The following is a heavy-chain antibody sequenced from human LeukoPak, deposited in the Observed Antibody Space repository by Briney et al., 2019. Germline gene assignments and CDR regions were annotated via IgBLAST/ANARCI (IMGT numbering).Heavy chain of an antibody. CDR3: ARADSSGYSLDENFDY. D-gene: IGHD3-22*01. V-gene: IGHV1-69*04. Sequence: GSSVKVSCKASGGTLSSYDINRVRQAPGQGLEWIGRIIPMFGIVNYAQNFQGRVTITADKSTNTAYMELSSLRSEDTAFYYCARADSSGYSLDENFDYWGQGTLVTVSS. J-gene: IGHJ4*02. CDR2: IIPMFGIV. CDR1: GGTLSSYD.